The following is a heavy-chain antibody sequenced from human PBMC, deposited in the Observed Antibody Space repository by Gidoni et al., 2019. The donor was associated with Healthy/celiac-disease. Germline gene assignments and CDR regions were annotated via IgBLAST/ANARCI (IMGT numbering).Heavy chain of an antibody. D-gene: IGHD3-3*01. V-gene: IGHV4-39*07. CDR2: IYYSGST. Sequence: QLQLQESGPGLVKPSETLSLTCTVSGGSISSSSYYWGWIRQPPGKGLEWIGSIYYSGSTYYNPSLKSRVTISVDTSKNQFSLKLSSVTAADTAVYYCAREGTYYDFWSGYYTGYYGMDVWGQGTTVTVSS. CDR3: AREGTYYDFWSGYYTGYYGMDV. J-gene: IGHJ6*02. CDR1: GGSISSSSYY.